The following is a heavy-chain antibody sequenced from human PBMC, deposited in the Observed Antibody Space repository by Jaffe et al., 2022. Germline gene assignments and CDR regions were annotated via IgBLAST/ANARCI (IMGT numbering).Heavy chain of an antibody. CDR1: GGTFSSYT. Sequence: QVQLVQSGAEVKKPGSSVKVSCKASGGTFSSYTISWVRQAPGQGLEWMGRIIPILGIANYAQKFQGRVTITADKSTSTAYMELSSLRSEDTAVYYCATADGKYYHDAFDIWGQGTMVTVSS. CDR3: ATADGKYYHDAFDI. J-gene: IGHJ3*02. V-gene: IGHV1-69*02. D-gene: IGHD2-2*01. CDR2: IIPILGIA.